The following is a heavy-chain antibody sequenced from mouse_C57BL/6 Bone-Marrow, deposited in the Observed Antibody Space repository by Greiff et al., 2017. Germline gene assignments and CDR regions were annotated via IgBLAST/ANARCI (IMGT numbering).Heavy chain of an antibody. D-gene: IGHD2-3*01. CDR2: IDPSDSYT. Sequence: VQLQQPGAELVMPGASVKLSCKASGSTFTSYWMHWVKQRPGQGLEWIGAIDPSDSYTNYNQKFKGKSTLTVDKYSSTAYMQLSSLTSEDSAVYYCARESYDGYYAMDYWGQGTSVTVSS. V-gene: IGHV1-69*01. J-gene: IGHJ4*01. CDR1: GSTFTSYW. CDR3: ARESYDGYYAMDY.